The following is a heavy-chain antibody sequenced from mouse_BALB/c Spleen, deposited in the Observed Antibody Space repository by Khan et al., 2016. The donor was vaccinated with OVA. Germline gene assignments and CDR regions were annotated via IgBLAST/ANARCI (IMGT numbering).Heavy chain of an antibody. Sequence: QIQLVQSGAELARPGTSMKMSCKASGYTFTSYTIHWIKQRPGQGLEWIGYINPSNGYTNYNQKFKDKATLTADKSSTTAYMQLSSLTSDDSAVYNCVRDGAYHRNDGWFAYWGQGTLVTVSA. CDR2: INPSNGYT. D-gene: IGHD2-14*01. J-gene: IGHJ3*01. CDR1: GYTFTSYT. CDR3: VRDGAYHRNDGWFAY. V-gene: IGHV1-4*01.